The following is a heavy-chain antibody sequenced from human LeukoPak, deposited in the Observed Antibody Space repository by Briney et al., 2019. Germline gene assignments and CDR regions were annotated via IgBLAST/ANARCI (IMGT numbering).Heavy chain of an antibody. V-gene: IGHV4-59*12. Sequence: SETLSLTCTVSGGSISTYYWSWIRQPPGKGLGWIGCIYYTGSANYNPSLKSRGTISVDTSKNQFSLKLSSVTAADTAVYYCARGSITVVPAFDIWGQGTMFTVSS. D-gene: IGHD4-23*01. CDR3: ARGSITVVPAFDI. CDR2: IYYTGSA. J-gene: IGHJ3*02. CDR1: GGSISTYY.